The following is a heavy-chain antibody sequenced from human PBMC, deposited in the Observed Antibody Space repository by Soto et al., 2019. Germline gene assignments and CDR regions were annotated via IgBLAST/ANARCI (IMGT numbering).Heavy chain of an antibody. J-gene: IGHJ3*02. Sequence: SETLSLTCGVYGGSFRNYYWIWVRQPPGKGLEWIGEVNHSGEATYNPSLQSRITISLDTSNNQFSLKMTSVTAADTAVYYCARATGCGGDCGRAFDIWGQGTMVTVSS. CDR3: ARATGCGGDCGRAFDI. CDR2: VNHSGEA. D-gene: IGHD2-21*02. V-gene: IGHV4-34*01. CDR1: GGSFRNYY.